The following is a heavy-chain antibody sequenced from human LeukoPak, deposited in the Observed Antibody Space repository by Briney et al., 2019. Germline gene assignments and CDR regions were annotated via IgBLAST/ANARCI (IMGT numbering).Heavy chain of an antibody. D-gene: IGHD3-22*01. CDR3: ARAYYYDTSGYHRGYYFDY. CDR1: GFTFSTYA. V-gene: IGHV3-64*01. Sequence: GGSLRLSCAASGFTFSTYAMHWVRQAPGKGLEYVSAISSNGGSTYYANSVKGRFTISRDNSKNTLYLQMGSLRAEDMAVYYCARAYYYDTSGYHRGYYFDYWGQGTLVTVSS. CDR2: ISSNGGST. J-gene: IGHJ4*02.